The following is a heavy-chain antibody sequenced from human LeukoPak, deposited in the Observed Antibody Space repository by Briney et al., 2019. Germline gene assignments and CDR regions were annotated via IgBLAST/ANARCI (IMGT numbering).Heavy chain of an antibody. Sequence: PGGSLRLSCAASRFTFSTYSMNWVRQAPGKGLEWVSAIRGSGGSTYYADSVKGRFTISRDNSKNTLYLQMNSLRAEDTAVYYCAKLFNDYGDYYFDYWGQGTLVTVSS. CDR3: AKLFNDYGDYYFDY. J-gene: IGHJ4*02. D-gene: IGHD4-17*01. V-gene: IGHV3-23*01. CDR1: RFTFSTYS. CDR2: IRGSGGST.